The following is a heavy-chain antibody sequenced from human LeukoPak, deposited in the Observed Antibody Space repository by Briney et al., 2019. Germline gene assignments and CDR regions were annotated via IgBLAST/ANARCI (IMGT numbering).Heavy chain of an antibody. CDR3: ARGAIVVVPAAGGRVWFDP. CDR1: GYTFTGYY. Sequence: ASVKVSCKASGYTFTGYYMHWVRQAPGQGLEWMGWINPNSGGTNYAQKFQGRVTMTRDTSISTACMELSRLRSDDTAVYYCARGAIVVVPAAGGRVWFDPWGQGTLVTVSS. J-gene: IGHJ5*02. D-gene: IGHD2-2*01. V-gene: IGHV1-2*02. CDR2: INPNSGGT.